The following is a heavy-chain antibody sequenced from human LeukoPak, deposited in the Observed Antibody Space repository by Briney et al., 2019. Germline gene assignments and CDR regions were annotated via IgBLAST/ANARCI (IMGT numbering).Heavy chain of an antibody. J-gene: IGHJ5*02. D-gene: IGHD3-10*01. CDR1: GYTFTSYD. CDR3: ARAPYGSGSYYWFDP. V-gene: IGHV1-8*01. CDR2: MNPNSGNT. Sequence: ASVKVSCKASGYTFTSYDINWVRQATGQGLEWMGWMNPNSGNTGYAQKFQGRVTMTRNTSISTAYMELGSLRSEDTAVYYCARAPYGSGSYYWFDPWGQGTLVTVSS.